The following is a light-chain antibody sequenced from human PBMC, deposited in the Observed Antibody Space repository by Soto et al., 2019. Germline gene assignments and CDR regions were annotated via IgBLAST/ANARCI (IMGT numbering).Light chain of an antibody. CDR1: SSDVGGYNY. V-gene: IGLV2-14*01. CDR3: SSYTSSSTRV. J-gene: IGLJ2*01. Sequence: QSALTQPASVSGSPGQSITISCTGTSSDVGGYNYVSWYQQHPGNAPKLMIYDVSNRPSGVSNRVSGSKSGNTASLTISGRQAEDEAGYYCSSYTSSSTRVFGGGTKLTVL. CDR2: DVS.